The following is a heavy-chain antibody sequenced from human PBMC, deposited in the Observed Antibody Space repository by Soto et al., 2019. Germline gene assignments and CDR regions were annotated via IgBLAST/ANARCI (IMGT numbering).Heavy chain of an antibody. D-gene: IGHD3-16*01. CDR3: ARLTLKTGPVSGMDV. CDR1: GGSFSSGQW. J-gene: IGHJ6*02. Sequence: QVQLQESGPGLVKSSGTLSLTCAVSGGSFSSGQWWIWVRQPPGKGLEWIGEIYQTGTTNYNPPLKSRVSISIDKSKNQFSLKLTSVTAADTAVYYCARLTLKTGPVSGMDVWGQGTTVTVSS. CDR2: IYQTGTT. V-gene: IGHV4-4*02.